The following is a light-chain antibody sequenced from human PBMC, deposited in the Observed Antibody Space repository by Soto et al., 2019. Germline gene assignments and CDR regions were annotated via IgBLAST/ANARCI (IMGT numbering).Light chain of an antibody. Sequence: DIQSTQSPSFRSASFEDRVTISWRASYDISSSLAWYQQEPGKPPKLLIYDSSTLQTGVPSRFTGSGSGRKFTLTISGLQFGDFATYFCQQLSHYPYTFGQGTKVDIK. CDR3: QQLSHYPYT. V-gene: IGKV1-9*01. CDR1: YDISSS. CDR2: DSS. J-gene: IGKJ2*01.